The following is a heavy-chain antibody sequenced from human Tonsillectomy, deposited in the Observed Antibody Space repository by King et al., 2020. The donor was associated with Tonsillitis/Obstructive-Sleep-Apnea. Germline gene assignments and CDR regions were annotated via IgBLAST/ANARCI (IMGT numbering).Heavy chain of an antibody. V-gene: IGHV3-20*04. CDR1: GFIFDDYD. Sequence: VQLVESGGGVVRPGGSLRLSCAASGFIFDDYDMTWVRQAPGKGLEWVSGINWSGGSTGYGDSVKGRFTISRDNAKNSLYLQMNSLRAEDTALYYCARDNGCSSTSCPWNDAFDIWGQGTMVTVSS. CDR2: INWSGGST. CDR3: ARDNGCSSTSCPWNDAFDI. J-gene: IGHJ3*02. D-gene: IGHD2-2*01.